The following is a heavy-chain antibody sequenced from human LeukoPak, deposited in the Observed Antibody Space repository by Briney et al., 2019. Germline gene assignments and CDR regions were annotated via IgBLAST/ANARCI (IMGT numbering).Heavy chain of an antibody. CDR1: GFTFSNNW. CDR2: IKKDGSEK. Sequence: GGSLRLSCAAPGFTFSNNWMSWVRQAPGKGLECVANIKKDGSEKYYINSVKGRFTISRDNAKNSLYLQMDSLRAEDTAVYYCARVAVSGPTGWFDSWGQGTLVIVSS. CDR3: ARVAVSGPTGWFDS. V-gene: IGHV3-7*01. D-gene: IGHD2-8*02. J-gene: IGHJ5*01.